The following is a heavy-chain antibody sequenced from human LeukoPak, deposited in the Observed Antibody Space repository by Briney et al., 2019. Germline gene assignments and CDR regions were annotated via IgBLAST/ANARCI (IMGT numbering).Heavy chain of an antibody. CDR3: AKDLAKYAYCSGDCPGPSDY. CDR2: ISYDGSNK. J-gene: IGHJ4*02. CDR1: GFTFSSYG. Sequence: GGSLRPSCAASGFTFSSYGMHWVRQAPGKGLEWVAVISYDGSNKYYADSVKGRFTISRDNSKNTLYLQMNSLRAEDTAVYYCAKDLAKYAYCSGDCPGPSDYWGQGTLVTVSS. V-gene: IGHV3-30*18. D-gene: IGHD2-21*02.